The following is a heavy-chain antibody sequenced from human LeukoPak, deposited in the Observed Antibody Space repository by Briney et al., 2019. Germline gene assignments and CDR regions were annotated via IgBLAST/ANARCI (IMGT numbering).Heavy chain of an antibody. J-gene: IGHJ3*01. Sequence: GESLKISCKGAGYSFPSYWIGWVRQMPGKGLECMGIIYPGDSDTRYSPSFQGQVTISGDKSINTAYLQWSSLKASDTAMYYCARSPISYYYDSSGGHDAFDVWGQGTMVTVSS. CDR2: IYPGDSDT. CDR1: GYSFPSYW. D-gene: IGHD3-22*01. CDR3: ARSPISYYYDSSGGHDAFDV. V-gene: IGHV5-51*01.